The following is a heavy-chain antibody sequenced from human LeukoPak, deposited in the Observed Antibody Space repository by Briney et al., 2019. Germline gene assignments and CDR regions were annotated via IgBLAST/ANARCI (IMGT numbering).Heavy chain of an antibody. CDR3: AREYGSGSYYNFVY. J-gene: IGHJ4*02. CDR2: MNPNSGNT. CDR1: GYTFTSYD. D-gene: IGHD3-10*01. V-gene: IGHV1-8*01. Sequence: ASVKVSCKASGYTFTSYDINWVRQATGQGLEWMGWMNPNSGNTGYAQKFQGRVTMTRDTSTSTVYMELSSLRSEDTAVYYCAREYGSGSYYNFVYWGQGTLVTVSS.